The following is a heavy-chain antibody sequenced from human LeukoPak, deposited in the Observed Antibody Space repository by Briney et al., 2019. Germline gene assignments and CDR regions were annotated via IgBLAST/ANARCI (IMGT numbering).Heavy chain of an antibody. CDR1: CYTFTNYI. J-gene: IGHJ5*01. V-gene: IGHV1-18*01. D-gene: IGHD2-21*01. CDR3: ARGGNCFRFDP. Sequence: ASVKVSCKASCYTFTNYIISWVRQAPGQGLEWMGWISAYNGSTNYAQKLQGRVTMTTDTSTATAYMELRSLRSDDTAVYYCARGGNCFRFDPWGQGTLVTVSS. CDR2: ISAYNGST.